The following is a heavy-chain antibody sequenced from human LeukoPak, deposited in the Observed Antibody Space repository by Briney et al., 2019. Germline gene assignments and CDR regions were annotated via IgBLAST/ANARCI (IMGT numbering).Heavy chain of an antibody. Sequence: SETLSLTCTVSGGSISSYYWSWIRQPAGKGLEWIGRIYSSGSTNYNPSLKSRVTMSVDTSKNQFFLKLSSVTAADTAVYFCARTYCTSGVCYYFDYWGQGTLVTVSS. D-gene: IGHD2-8*01. J-gene: IGHJ4*02. CDR2: IYSSGST. CDR1: GGSISSYY. CDR3: ARTYCTSGVCYYFDY. V-gene: IGHV4-4*07.